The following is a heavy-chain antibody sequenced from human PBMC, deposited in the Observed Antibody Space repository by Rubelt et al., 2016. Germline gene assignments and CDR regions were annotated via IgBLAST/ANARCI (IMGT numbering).Heavy chain of an antibody. CDR3: ARTGVGTPMLCDY. V-gene: IGHV1-3*01. CDR1: GYTFSSHA. D-gene: IGHD5-18*01. Sequence: QVQLVQSGAEVKEPGASVKVSCKASGYTFSSHAIHWVRQAPGQRLEWMGWINGGNGNTKDSQKFQGRVTITRDTSASTADMELSGLRSEDTAVYFCARTGVGTPMLCDYWGQGTLVTVSS. CDR2: INGGNGNT. J-gene: IGHJ4*02.